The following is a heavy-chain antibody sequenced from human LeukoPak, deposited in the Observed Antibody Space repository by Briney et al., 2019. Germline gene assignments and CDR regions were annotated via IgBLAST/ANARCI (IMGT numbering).Heavy chain of an antibody. CDR2: IYHSGST. V-gene: IGHV4-38-2*02. CDR3: ARARRGDYSGSESYGAFDI. CDR1: GYSISSGYY. D-gene: IGHD3-10*01. J-gene: IGHJ3*02. Sequence: SETLSLTCTVSGYSISSGYYWGWIRQPPGKGLEWIGSIYHSGSTYYNPSLKSRVTISVDTSKNQFSLKLTSVTAADTAVYYCARARRGDYSGSESYGAFDIWGQGTMVTVSS.